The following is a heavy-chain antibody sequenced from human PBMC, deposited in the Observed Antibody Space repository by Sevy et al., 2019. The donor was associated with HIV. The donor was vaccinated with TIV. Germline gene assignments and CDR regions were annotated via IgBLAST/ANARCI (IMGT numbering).Heavy chain of an antibody. CDR1: GYTFTSYG. CDR3: ARDRLPRLIVVVAATGGYGMDV. V-gene: IGHV1-18*04. J-gene: IGHJ6*02. Sequence: ASVKVSCKASGYTFTSYGISWVRQAPGQGLEWMGWISAYNGNTNYAQKLQGRVTMTTDTSTSTAYMELRSLRSDDTAVYYCARDRLPRLIVVVAATGGYGMDVWGQGTTVTVSS. CDR2: ISAYNGNT. D-gene: IGHD2-15*01.